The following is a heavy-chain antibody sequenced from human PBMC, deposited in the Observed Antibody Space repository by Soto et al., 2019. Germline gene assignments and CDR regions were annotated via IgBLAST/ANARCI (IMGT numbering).Heavy chain of an antibody. CDR2: IKPDGRNK. Sequence: LRLSCAASGFTFSNYWMSWVRQAPGKGLEWVANIKPDGRNKDYADSVKGRFTISRDNSKNMLYLQMNSLRAEDTAVYYCAKDGGPVYCNSPGCSAKHFDYWGQGTLVTVSS. J-gene: IGHJ4*02. V-gene: IGHV3-7*01. CDR1: GFTFSNYW. CDR3: AKDGGPVYCNSPGCSAKHFDY. D-gene: IGHD2-2*01.